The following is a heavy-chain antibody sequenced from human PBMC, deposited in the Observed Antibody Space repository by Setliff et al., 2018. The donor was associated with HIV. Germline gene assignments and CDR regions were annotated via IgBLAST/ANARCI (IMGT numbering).Heavy chain of an antibody. CDR2: TSAPGETT. Sequence: PGGSLRLSCAGSGSGGSGFTFSDYYMSWVRQAPGKGLEWVSATSAPGETTYYADSGKSRFTISRDNSKNTLYLQMNSLRAEDTAVYYCARVSELLAYYMDVWGKGTTVTVSS. J-gene: IGHJ6*03. CDR3: ARVSELLAYYMDV. D-gene: IGHD1-26*01. V-gene: IGHV3-23*01. CDR1: GFTFSDYY.